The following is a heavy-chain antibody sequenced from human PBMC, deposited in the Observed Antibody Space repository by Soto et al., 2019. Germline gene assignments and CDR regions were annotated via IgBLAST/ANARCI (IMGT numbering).Heavy chain of an antibody. Sequence: QVLPQESGPRLLKPSQTLSLTCIVSGGSVGSGAYYWSWIRRLPGKGLEWIGQVYSNDITDYNPSLRGRVTVSSDMSNNTSSLRLTSMTVADTAVYYCAREWAAAHAFDHWGQGTLVTVSS. CDR3: AREWAAAHAFDH. D-gene: IGHD6-25*01. J-gene: IGHJ4*02. CDR1: GGSVGSGAYY. CDR2: VYSNDIT. V-gene: IGHV4-31*03.